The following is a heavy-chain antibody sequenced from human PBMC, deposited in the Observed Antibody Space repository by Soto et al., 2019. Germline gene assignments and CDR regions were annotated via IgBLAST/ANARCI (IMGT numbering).Heavy chain of an antibody. J-gene: IGHJ3*02. CDR1: GFTFSSYG. V-gene: IGHV3-30*18. D-gene: IGHD5-18*01. Sequence: GGSLRLSCAASGFTFSSYGMHWVRQAPGKGLEWVAVISYDGSNKYYADSVKGRFTISRDNSKNTLYLQMNSLRAEDTAVYYCAKVASYGITDAFDIWGQGTMVNVSS. CDR3: AKVASYGITDAFDI. CDR2: ISYDGSNK.